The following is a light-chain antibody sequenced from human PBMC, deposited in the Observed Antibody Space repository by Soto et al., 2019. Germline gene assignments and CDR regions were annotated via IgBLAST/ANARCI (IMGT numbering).Light chain of an antibody. Sequence: RMTQSPSSFSASTGDRVTITCRATQGISSHLAWYQQKPGKAPKLLIYAASTLQSGVPSRFSGSGSGTDFTLTISCLQSEDFATYYCQQYYLHPWTFGQGTKVEIK. V-gene: IGKV1-8*01. CDR3: QQYYLHPWT. J-gene: IGKJ1*01. CDR1: QGISSH. CDR2: AAS.